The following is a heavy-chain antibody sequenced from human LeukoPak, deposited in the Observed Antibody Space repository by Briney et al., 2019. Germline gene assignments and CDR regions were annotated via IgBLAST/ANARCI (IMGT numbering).Heavy chain of an antibody. V-gene: IGHV1-2*02. D-gene: IGHD5-24*01. Sequence: APVKVSCKASGYTFTGYYMHWVRQAPGQGLEWMGWINPNSGGTNYAQKFQGRVTMTRDTPISTAYMELTRLRSDDTAVYYCASGVTYGNSFDYWGQGTLVTVSS. CDR1: GYTFTGYY. CDR3: ASGVTYGNSFDY. CDR2: INPNSGGT. J-gene: IGHJ4*02.